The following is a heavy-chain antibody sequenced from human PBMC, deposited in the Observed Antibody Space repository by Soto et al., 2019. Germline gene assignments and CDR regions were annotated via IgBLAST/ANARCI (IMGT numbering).Heavy chain of an antibody. Sequence: ASVKVSCKASGYTFTSYGISWVRQAPGQGLEWMGWISAYNGNTNYAQKLQGRVTMTTDTSTSTAYMELRSLRSDDTAVYYCARLYGSGKERTYYFDYWGQGTLVTVSS. CDR3: ARLYGSGKERTYYFDY. CDR1: GYTFTSYG. V-gene: IGHV1-18*01. J-gene: IGHJ4*02. CDR2: ISAYNGNT. D-gene: IGHD3-10*01.